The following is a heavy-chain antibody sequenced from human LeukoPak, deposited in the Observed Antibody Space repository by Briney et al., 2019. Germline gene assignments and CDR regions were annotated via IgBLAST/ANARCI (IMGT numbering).Heavy chain of an antibody. Sequence: SETLSLTCIVSGGSISSGAYYWSWIRQPAGKGLEWIGRIHTSGSTNYTPSLKSRVTVSLDTSKNQVSLKLSSVTAADTALYYCARFTGYCSGSSCYPNAFDIWGQGTMVTVSS. V-gene: IGHV4-61*02. CDR3: ARFTGYCSGSSCYPNAFDI. CDR2: IHTSGST. D-gene: IGHD2-2*01. J-gene: IGHJ3*02. CDR1: GGSISSGAYY.